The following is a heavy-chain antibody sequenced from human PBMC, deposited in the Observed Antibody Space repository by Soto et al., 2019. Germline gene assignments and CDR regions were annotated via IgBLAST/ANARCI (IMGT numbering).Heavy chain of an antibody. Sequence: SETLSLTCTVSGGSISSVGYYWSWIRQHPGKGLEWIGYIYYSGSTYYNPSLKSRVTISVDTSKNQFSLKLSSVTAADTAVYYCARVPLDFSCSSTSCRESNWFDPWGQGTLVTVSS. D-gene: IGHD2-2*01. CDR1: GGSISSVGYY. J-gene: IGHJ5*02. CDR3: ARVPLDFSCSSTSCRESNWFDP. V-gene: IGHV4-31*03. CDR2: IYYSGST.